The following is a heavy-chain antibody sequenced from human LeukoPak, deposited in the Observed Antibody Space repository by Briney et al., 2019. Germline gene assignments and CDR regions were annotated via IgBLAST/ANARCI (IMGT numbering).Heavy chain of an antibody. CDR3: TTDPHSY. V-gene: IGHV3-15*01. Sequence: GGSLRLSCAASGFTFSNAWMSWVRQAPGKGLEWVGRIKSKTDGRTTDYAAPVKGRFTISRDDSKNTLYLQMNSLKTEDTAVYYCTTDPHSYWGQGTLVTVSS. CDR2: IKSKTDGRTT. J-gene: IGHJ4*02. CDR1: GFTFSNAW.